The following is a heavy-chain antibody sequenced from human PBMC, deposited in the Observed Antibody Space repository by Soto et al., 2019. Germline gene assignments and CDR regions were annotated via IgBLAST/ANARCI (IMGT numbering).Heavy chain of an antibody. D-gene: IGHD3-22*01. CDR2: IIPIFGTA. J-gene: IGHJ4*02. V-gene: IGHV1-69*13. Sequence: SVKVSCKASGGTFSSYAISWVRQAPGQGLEWMGGIIPIFGTANYAQKFQGRVTITADESTSTAYMELSSLRSEDTAVYYCARVVYYDSSGYYGRGVTLDYWGQGTLVTVSS. CDR3: ARVVYYDSSGYYGRGVTLDY. CDR1: GGTFSSYA.